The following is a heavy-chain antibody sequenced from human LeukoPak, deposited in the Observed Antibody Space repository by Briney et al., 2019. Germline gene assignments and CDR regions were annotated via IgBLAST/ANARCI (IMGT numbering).Heavy chain of an antibody. V-gene: IGHV3-64D*06. Sequence: GESLRLSCSTSGFTFSNHSMHWVRQAPGKGLEYVSRIGPNGVSTLYADSVKGRFTISRDNSKNALYLQLTSLRLEDTALYYCVKDLTGTWSFDYWGQGTLVTVSS. CDR1: GFTFSNHS. D-gene: IGHD3-9*01. CDR3: VKDLTGTWSFDY. J-gene: IGHJ4*02. CDR2: IGPNGVST.